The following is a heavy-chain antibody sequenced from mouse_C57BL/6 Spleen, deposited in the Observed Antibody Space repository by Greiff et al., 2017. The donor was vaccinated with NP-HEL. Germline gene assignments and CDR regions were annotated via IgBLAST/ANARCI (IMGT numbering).Heavy chain of an antibody. CDR2: IDPANGNT. CDR1: GFNIKNTY. D-gene: IGHD1-1*01. V-gene: IGHV14-3*01. Sequence: EVQLQESVAELVRPGASVKLSCTASGFNIKNTYMHWVKQRPEQGLEWIGRIDPANGNTKYVPKFQGKATITADTSSNTAYLQLSSLTSEDTAIYYCARSDRGPGSPYFDYWGQGTTLTVSS. CDR3: ARSDRGPGSPYFDY. J-gene: IGHJ2*01.